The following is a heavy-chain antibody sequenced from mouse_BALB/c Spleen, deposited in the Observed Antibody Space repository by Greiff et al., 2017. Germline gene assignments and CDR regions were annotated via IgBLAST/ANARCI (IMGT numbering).Heavy chain of an antibody. CDR1: GFTFSSYA. V-gene: IGHV5-6-5*01. J-gene: IGHJ4*01. CDR2: ISSGGST. D-gene: IGHD2-4*01. Sequence: EVKLVESGGGLVKPGGSLKLSCAASGFTFSSYAMSWVRQTPEKRLEWVASISSGGSTYYPDSVKGRFTISRDNARNILYLQMSCLRSEDTAMYYCALSMITTGSDAMDYWGQGTSVTVSS. CDR3: ALSMITTGSDAMDY.